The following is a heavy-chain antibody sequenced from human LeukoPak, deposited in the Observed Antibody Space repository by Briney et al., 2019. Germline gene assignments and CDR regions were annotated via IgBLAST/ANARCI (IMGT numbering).Heavy chain of an antibody. Sequence: GGSLRLSCAASGFTFSSYAMSWVRQAPGKGLDWVSIISGSGGSTFYADSVKGRFTISRDNSKNTLFLQINSLRAEDTAVYYCAKVGYCSSTSCPRYYYYGMDVWGQGTTVTVSS. CDR2: ISGSGGST. CDR1: GFTFSSYA. V-gene: IGHV3-23*01. J-gene: IGHJ6*02. D-gene: IGHD2-2*03. CDR3: AKVGYCSSTSCPRYYYYGMDV.